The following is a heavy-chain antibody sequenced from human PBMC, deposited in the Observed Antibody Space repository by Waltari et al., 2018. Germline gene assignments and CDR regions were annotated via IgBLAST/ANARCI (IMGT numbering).Heavy chain of an antibody. CDR3: ARDSSGWYGHYYYYGMDV. CDR2: IYYSGST. CDR1: GGSISSYY. D-gene: IGHD6-19*01. Sequence: QVQLQESGPGLVKPSETLSLTCTVSGGSISSYYWSWIRQPPGRGLEWIGYIYYSGSTNYNPSLKSRVTISVDTSKNQFSLKLSSVTAADTAVYYCARDSSGWYGHYYYYGMDVWGQGTTVTVSS. V-gene: IGHV4-59*01. J-gene: IGHJ6*02.